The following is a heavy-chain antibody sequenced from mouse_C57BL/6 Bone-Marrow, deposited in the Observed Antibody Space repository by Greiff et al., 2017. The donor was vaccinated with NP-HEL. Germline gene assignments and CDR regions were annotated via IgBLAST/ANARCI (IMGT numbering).Heavy chain of an antibody. Sequence: EVKLMESGGGLVKPGGSLKLSCAASGFTFSSYAMSWVRQTPEKRLEWVATISDGGSYTYYPDNVKGRFTISRDNAKNNLYLQMSHLKSEDTAMYYCARATGTEEWGQGTTLTVSS. V-gene: IGHV5-4*03. CDR1: GFTFSSYA. CDR2: ISDGGSYT. CDR3: ARATGTEE. D-gene: IGHD4-1*02. J-gene: IGHJ2*01.